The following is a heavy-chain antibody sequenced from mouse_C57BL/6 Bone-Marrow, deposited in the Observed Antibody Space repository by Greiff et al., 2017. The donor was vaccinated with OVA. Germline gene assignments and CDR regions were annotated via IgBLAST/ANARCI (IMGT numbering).Heavy chain of an antibody. D-gene: IGHD2-5*01. CDR1: GYTFTSYW. Sequence: QVQLQKPGAELVKPGASVKLSCKASGYTFTSYWMHWVKQRPGQGLEWIGMIHPNSGSTNYNEKFKSKATLTVDKSSSTAYMQLSSLTSEDSAVYYCARSRSKSAWFAYWGQGTLVTVSA. CDR2: IHPNSGST. V-gene: IGHV1-64*01. J-gene: IGHJ3*01. CDR3: ARSRSKSAWFAY.